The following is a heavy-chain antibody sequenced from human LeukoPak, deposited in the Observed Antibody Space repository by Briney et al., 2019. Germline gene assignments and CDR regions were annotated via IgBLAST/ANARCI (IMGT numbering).Heavy chain of an antibody. CDR1: GGSTSSNNYY. CDR3: ARLVGWPYRYYYDY. J-gene: IGHJ4*02. CDR2: IYYSGST. V-gene: IGHV4-39*01. Sequence: SETLSLTCTVSGGSTSSNNYYWGWIRQPPGKGLEWIGNIYYSGSTHDNPSLKSRVTISTDTSKNQFSLKLSSVTAADTAVYYCARLVGWPYRYYYDYWGQGTLITVSS. D-gene: IGHD2-15*01.